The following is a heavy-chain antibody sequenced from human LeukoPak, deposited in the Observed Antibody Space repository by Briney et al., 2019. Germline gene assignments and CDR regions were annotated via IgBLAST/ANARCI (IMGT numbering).Heavy chain of an antibody. V-gene: IGHV3-23*01. CDR3: AKALRYCTNGVCYSYYYYMDV. D-gene: IGHD2-8*01. Sequence: GGSLRLSCAASGFTFSSYAMSWVRQAPGKGLEWVSAISGSGGSTYYADSVKGRFTISRDNSKNTLYLQMNSLRAEDTAVYYCAKALRYCTNGVCYSYYYYMDVWGKGTTVTASS. CDR1: GFTFSSYA. J-gene: IGHJ6*03. CDR2: ISGSGGST.